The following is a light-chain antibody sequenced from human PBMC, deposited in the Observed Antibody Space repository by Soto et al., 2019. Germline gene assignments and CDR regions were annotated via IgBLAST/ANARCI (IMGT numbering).Light chain of an antibody. Sequence: EIVMTQSPATLSVSPGDRATLSCRASQSVSSNLAWYQQKPGQAPRLLIYGASTRATGIPARFSGSGSGTEFTLTISSLEPEDSAVYYCQQRSSWPLITFGQGTRLEIK. CDR3: QQRSSWPLIT. CDR2: GAS. J-gene: IGKJ5*01. CDR1: QSVSSN. V-gene: IGKV3-15*01.